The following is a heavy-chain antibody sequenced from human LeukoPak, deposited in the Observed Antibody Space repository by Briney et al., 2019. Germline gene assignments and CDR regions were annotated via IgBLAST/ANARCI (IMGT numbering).Heavy chain of an antibody. J-gene: IGHJ5*02. D-gene: IGHD2-2*01. CDR3: ARNYCSSTSCRYWFDP. V-gene: IGHV1-69*05. Sequence: GASVKVSCKASGGTFSSYAISWVRQAPGQGLEWMGRIIPIFGTANYAQKFQGRVTITTDESTSTAYMELSSLRSEDTAVYYCARNYCSSTSCRYWFDPWGQGTLATVSS. CDR1: GGTFSSYA. CDR2: IIPIFGTA.